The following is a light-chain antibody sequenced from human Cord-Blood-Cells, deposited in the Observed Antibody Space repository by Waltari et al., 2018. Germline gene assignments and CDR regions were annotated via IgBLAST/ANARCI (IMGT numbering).Light chain of an antibody. J-gene: IGKJ3*01. Sequence: DIQMTQSPSSLSASVGDRVTITCRASQSISSYLNWYQQQPGKAPKLLIYAASSLQSGVPSRVSGSGSGTDFTLTISSLQPEDFSTYYCQQSYSTPFTFGPGTKVDIK. V-gene: IGKV1-39*01. CDR2: AAS. CDR1: QSISSY. CDR3: QQSYSTPFT.